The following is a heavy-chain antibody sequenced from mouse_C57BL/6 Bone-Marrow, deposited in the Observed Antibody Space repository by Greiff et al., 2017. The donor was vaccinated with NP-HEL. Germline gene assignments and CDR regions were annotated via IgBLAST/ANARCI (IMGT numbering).Heavy chain of an antibody. CDR3: YGNHPYYAMDY. Sequence: QVQLQQSGAELVRPGASVTLSCKASGYTFTDYEMHWVKQTPVHGLEWIGAIDPETGGTAYNQKFKGKAILTADKSSSTAYMELRSLTSEDSAVYYCYGNHPYYAMDYWGQGTSATVSS. CDR2: IDPETGGT. CDR1: GYTFTDYE. V-gene: IGHV1-15*01. J-gene: IGHJ4*01. D-gene: IGHD2-1*01.